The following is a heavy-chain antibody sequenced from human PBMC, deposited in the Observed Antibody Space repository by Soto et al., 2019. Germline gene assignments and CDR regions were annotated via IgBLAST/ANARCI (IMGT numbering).Heavy chain of an antibody. V-gene: IGHV2-5*02. J-gene: IGHJ3*02. D-gene: IGHD1-26*01. CDR2: IYWDDDQ. Sequence: QITLKESGPTLVKPTQTLTLTCTFSGFSLSTSGVGLDWIRQPPGKALEWLALIYWDDDQRYSPSLKSRLTITKDTSKNQVVLTMTNMDPVDTATYYCAHTTTGGHAFDIWGQGTMVTVSS. CDR1: GFSLSTSGVG. CDR3: AHTTTGGHAFDI.